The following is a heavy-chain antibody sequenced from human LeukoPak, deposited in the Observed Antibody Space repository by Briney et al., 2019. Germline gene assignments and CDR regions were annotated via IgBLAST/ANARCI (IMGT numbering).Heavy chain of an antibody. J-gene: IGHJ2*01. D-gene: IGHD3-16*01. CDR3: AGGARGYNWYFDL. CDR1: GFTFSSYA. CDR2: IKQDGSEK. Sequence: HGGSLRLSCAASGFTFSSYAMAWVRQAPGKGLEWVANIKQDGSEKYYVDSMKGRFTISRDNAKNSLYLQINSLRAEDTAVYYCAGGARGYNWYFDLWGRGTLVTVSS. V-gene: IGHV3-7*01.